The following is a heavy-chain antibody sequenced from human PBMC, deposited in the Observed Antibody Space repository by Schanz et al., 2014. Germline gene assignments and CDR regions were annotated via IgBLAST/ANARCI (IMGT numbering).Heavy chain of an antibody. Sequence: EVQLLESGGGLVQPGGSLRLSCAASGFTFSDYYMSWIRQAPGKGLEWVSAISGSGAGTYYADSVKGRFTFSRDNSKNTLFLQMSSLRAEDTAVYYCAKDQGSYGSGSYSYFDYWGQGALVTVSS. CDR2: ISGSGAGT. CDR3: AKDQGSYGSGSYSYFDY. J-gene: IGHJ4*02. CDR1: GFTFSDYY. V-gene: IGHV3-23*01. D-gene: IGHD3-10*01.